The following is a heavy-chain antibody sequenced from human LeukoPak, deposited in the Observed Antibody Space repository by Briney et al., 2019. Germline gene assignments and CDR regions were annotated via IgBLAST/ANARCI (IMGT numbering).Heavy chain of an antibody. V-gene: IGHV4-39*01. J-gene: IGHJ5*02. CDR1: GVSISSSPYY. CDR3: ARPVPSRLGWFDP. D-gene: IGHD1-1*01. CDR2: IYYSGST. Sequence: SETLSLTCTVSGVSISSSPYYWGWIRQPPGKGLEWIGTIYYSGSTYYNPSLKSRVTISVDTSKNQFSLKLTSVTAADTAVYYCARPVPSRLGWFDPWGQGTLVTVSS.